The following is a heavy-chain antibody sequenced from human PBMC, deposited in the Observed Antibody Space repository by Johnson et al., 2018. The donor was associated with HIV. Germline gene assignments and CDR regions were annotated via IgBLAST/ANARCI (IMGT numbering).Heavy chain of an antibody. J-gene: IGHJ3*02. CDR2: ISFDGSNK. Sequence: QVQLVESGGGVVQPGRSVRLSCVASGFSFNRYAMHWVRQAPGKGLEWVAVISFDGSNKYYADSVKGRFTISRDNSKNTLYLQMNSLRAEDTAMYYCARGHPDIGYPLESFDIWGQGTMVSVSS. CDR3: ARGHPDIGYPLESFDI. D-gene: IGHD2-15*01. V-gene: IGHV3-30*04. CDR1: GFSFNRYA.